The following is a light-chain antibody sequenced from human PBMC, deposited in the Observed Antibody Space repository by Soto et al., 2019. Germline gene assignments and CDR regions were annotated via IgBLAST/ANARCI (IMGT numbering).Light chain of an antibody. Sequence: DIQMTQSPSSLSASVGDRVTITCRASQGISNNLAWYQQKPGEVPNLLIYTASTLQSGVPSRFSGSGSGTDFTLTIRSLQPEEVATYYCQEYYSAPLTFGQGTKVEIK. J-gene: IGKJ1*01. CDR2: TAS. CDR3: QEYYSAPLT. CDR1: QGISNN. V-gene: IGKV1-27*01.